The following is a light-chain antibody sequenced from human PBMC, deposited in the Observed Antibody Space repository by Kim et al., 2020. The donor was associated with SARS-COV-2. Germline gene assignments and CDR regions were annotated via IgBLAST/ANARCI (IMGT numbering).Light chain of an antibody. Sequence: GQRVTISVSGSSSNIGSNTVNWYRQLPGTAPKLLIYSNNQRPSGVPDRFSGSKSGTSASLAISGLQSEDEADYYCAAWDDSLNGHVFGGGTQLTVL. CDR1: SSNIGSNT. V-gene: IGLV1-44*01. J-gene: IGLJ3*02. CDR2: SNN. CDR3: AAWDDSLNGHV.